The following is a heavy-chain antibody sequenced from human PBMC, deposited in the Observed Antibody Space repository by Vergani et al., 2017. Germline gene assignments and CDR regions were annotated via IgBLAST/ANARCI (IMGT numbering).Heavy chain of an antibody. J-gene: IGHJ4*02. CDR3: AKYTAYGDYVPFDY. CDR2: IYSGGST. Sequence: VQLVESGGGVVQPGRSLRLSCAASGFTVSSNYMSWVRQAPGKGLEWVSVIYSGGSTYYADSVKGRFTISRDNSKNTLYLQMNSLRAEDTAVYYCAKYTAYGDYVPFDYWGQGTLVTVSS. D-gene: IGHD4-17*01. V-gene: IGHV3-53*01. CDR1: GFTVSSNY.